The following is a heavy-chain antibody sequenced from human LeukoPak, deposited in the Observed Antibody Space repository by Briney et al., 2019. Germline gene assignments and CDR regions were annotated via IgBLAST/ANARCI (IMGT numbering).Heavy chain of an antibody. D-gene: IGHD6-6*01. V-gene: IGHV4-59*04. CDR2: IYYSGGT. CDR1: GGSISSYY. CDR3: ARLDYSDSSLDY. J-gene: IGHJ4*02. Sequence: SETLSLTCTVSGGSISSYYWSWIRQPPGEGLEWIGTIYYSGGTYYNPSLKSRVTISVDTSKNQFSLKLSSVTAADTAVYYCARLDYSDSSLDYWGQGTLVTVSS.